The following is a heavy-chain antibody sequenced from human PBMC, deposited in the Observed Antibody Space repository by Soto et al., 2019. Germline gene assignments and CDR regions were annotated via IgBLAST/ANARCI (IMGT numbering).Heavy chain of an antibody. V-gene: IGHV1-24*01. CDR2: FDPEDGET. Sequence: GASVKVSCKVSGYTLTELSMHWVRQAPGKGLEWMGGFDPEDGETIYAQKFQGRVTMTEDTSTDTAYMELSSLRSEDTAVYYCATSRLVVVAATQAFDIWGQGTMVTVSS. CDR3: ATSRLVVVAATQAFDI. J-gene: IGHJ3*02. CDR1: GYTLTELS. D-gene: IGHD2-15*01.